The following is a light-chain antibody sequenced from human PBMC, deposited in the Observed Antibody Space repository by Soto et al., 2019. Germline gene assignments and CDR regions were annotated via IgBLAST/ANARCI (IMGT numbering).Light chain of an antibody. CDR3: QSYDSSLSGVV. CDR2: TNS. J-gene: IGLJ2*01. CDR1: RSNIGAGYD. Sequence: QSVLTQPPSVSGAPGQRVTISCTGSRSNIGAGYDVHWYQELPGTAPKLLIYTNSNRPSGVPDRFSGSKSGTSASLAITGLQAEDEADYYCQSYDSSLSGVVFGGGTQLTVL. V-gene: IGLV1-40*01.